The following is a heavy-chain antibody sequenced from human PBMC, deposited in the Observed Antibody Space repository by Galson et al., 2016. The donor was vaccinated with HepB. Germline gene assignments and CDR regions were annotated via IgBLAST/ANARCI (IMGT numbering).Heavy chain of an antibody. CDR1: GFRFRGYA. D-gene: IGHD3-16*01. J-gene: IGHJ3*01. CDR2: ISYDGGNK. V-gene: IGHV3-30-3*01. Sequence: SLRLSCAASGFRFRGYALHWVRQAPGKGLEGVARISYDGGNKFYADSVKGRHTISRDNSKDTLYLQMNSLTTDDTALYYCARDKSLGDLSAFDLWGQGTMVAVSS. CDR3: ARDKSLGDLSAFDL.